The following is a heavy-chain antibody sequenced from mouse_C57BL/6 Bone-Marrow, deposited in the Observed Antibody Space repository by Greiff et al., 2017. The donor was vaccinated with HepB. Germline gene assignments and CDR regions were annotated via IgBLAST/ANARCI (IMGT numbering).Heavy chain of an antibody. D-gene: IGHD2-3*01. Sequence: DVQLQESGPGLVKPSQSLSLTCSVTGYSITSGYYWNWIRQFPGNKLEWMGYISYDGSNNYNPSLKNRISITRYTSKNQFFLKLNSVTTEDTATYYCAKTYDGYRYYFDYWGQGTTLTVSS. CDR2: ISYDGSN. J-gene: IGHJ2*01. CDR3: AKTYDGYRYYFDY. V-gene: IGHV3-6*01. CDR1: GYSITSGYY.